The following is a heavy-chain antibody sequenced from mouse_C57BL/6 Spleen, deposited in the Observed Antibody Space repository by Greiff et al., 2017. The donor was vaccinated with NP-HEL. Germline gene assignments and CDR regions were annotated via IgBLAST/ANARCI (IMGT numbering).Heavy chain of an antibody. CDR1: GYTFTSYW. V-gene: IGHV1-69*01. D-gene: IGHD1-1*01. Sequence: VQLQQPGAELVMPGASVKLSCKASGYTFTSYWMHWVKQRPGQGLEWIGEIDPSDSYTNYNQKFKGKSTLTVDKSSSTAYMQLSSLTSEDSAVYYCASSYGSSYSWFAYWGQGTLVTVSA. CDR3: ASSYGSSYSWFAY. J-gene: IGHJ3*01. CDR2: IDPSDSYT.